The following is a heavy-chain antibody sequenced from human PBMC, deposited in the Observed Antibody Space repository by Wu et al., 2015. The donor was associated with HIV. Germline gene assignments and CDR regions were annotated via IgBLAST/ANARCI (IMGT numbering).Heavy chain of an antibody. D-gene: IGHD3-10*01. J-gene: IGHJ4*02. CDR1: GGTFSSYA. Sequence: QVQLVQSGAEVKKPGSSVKVSCKASGGTFSSYAISWVRQAPGQGLEWMGGIIPIFGTANYAQKFQGRVTITTDESTSTAYMELSSLRSEDTAVYYCARSIDYGSGSYYTYFDYWGQGTLVTVSS. CDR3: ARSIDYGSGSYYTYFDY. V-gene: IGHV1-69*05. CDR2: IIPIFGTA.